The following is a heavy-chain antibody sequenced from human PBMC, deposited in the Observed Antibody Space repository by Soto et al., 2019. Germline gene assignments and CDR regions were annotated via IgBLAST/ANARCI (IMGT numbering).Heavy chain of an antibody. CDR1: GGSISSYY. V-gene: IGHV4-59*01. CDR2: IYYSGST. Sequence: PSETLSLTCTVSGGSISSYYWSWIRQPPGKGLEWTGYIYYSGSTNYNPSLKSRVTISVDTSKNQFSLKLSSVTAADTAVYYCARDFRSSWPYYYYGMDVWGQGTTVTVSS. J-gene: IGHJ6*02. CDR3: ARDFRSSWPYYYYGMDV. D-gene: IGHD6-13*01.